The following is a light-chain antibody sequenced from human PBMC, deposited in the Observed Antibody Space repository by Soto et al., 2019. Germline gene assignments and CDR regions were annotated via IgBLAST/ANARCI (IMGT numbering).Light chain of an antibody. J-gene: IGKJ1*01. Sequence: EIVLTQSPGTLSSSPGERATLSCRASQSLSSNFLAWYQQKPGQAPRLLIYDASSRATGIPDRFSGSGSGKDFTLTISRLEPEDFAVYYCQQYGSSPRTFGQGTKV. CDR3: QQYGSSPRT. V-gene: IGKV3-20*01. CDR2: DAS. CDR1: QSLSSNF.